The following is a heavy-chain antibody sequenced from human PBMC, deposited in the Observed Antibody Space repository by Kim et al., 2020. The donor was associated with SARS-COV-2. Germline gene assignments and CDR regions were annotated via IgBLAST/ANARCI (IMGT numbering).Heavy chain of an antibody. Sequence: ASVKVSCKASGYTFTNYYIHWVRQAPGQGLEWMGIINPNSDSTIYAQKFQGRVTMTRDTSTNTVYMELSSLRSEDTAVYYCARDPMRFGDPESGMDVWGQGTTLTVSS. CDR2: INPNSDST. J-gene: IGHJ6*02. CDR1: GYTFTNYY. CDR3: ARDPMRFGDPESGMDV. V-gene: IGHV1-46*01. D-gene: IGHD3-10*01.